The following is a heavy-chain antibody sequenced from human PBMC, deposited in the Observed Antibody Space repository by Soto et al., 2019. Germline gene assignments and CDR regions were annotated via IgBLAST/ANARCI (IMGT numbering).Heavy chain of an antibody. CDR3: ARGGEVIGLRFFAF. CDR1: GGSITSGDFY. Sequence: QVQLQESGPGLVKPSQTPSLTCAVSGGSITSGDFYWSWIRQPPGKGLEWIGYISYSGTTYYNPSLKSRITISRDTSKNQFSLRLTSVTAADTAVYFCARGGEVIGLRFFAFWGRGTLVAVSS. V-gene: IGHV4-30-4*01. J-gene: IGHJ2*01. D-gene: IGHD2-21*01. CDR2: ISYSGTT.